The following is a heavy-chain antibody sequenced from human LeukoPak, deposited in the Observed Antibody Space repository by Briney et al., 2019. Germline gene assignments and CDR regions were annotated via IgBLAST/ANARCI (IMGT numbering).Heavy chain of an antibody. Sequence: GGSLRLSCAASGFTLSSYWMSWVRQAPGKGLEWVANIKQDGSAKDYVDSVKGRFTISRDNAKNSLYLQINSLRVEDTAVYYCADGGRGGYWGQGTLVTVSS. J-gene: IGHJ4*02. CDR2: IKQDGSAK. V-gene: IGHV3-7*01. D-gene: IGHD2-15*01. CDR3: ADGGRGGY. CDR1: GFTLSSYW.